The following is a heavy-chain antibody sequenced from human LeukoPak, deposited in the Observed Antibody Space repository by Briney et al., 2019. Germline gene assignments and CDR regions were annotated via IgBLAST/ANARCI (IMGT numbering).Heavy chain of an antibody. CDR2: IYYSGST. Sequence: PSETLSLTCTVSGGSVSSGSYYWSWIRQPPGKGLEWIGYIYYSGSTNYNPSLKSRVTISVDTSKNQFSLKLSSVTAADTAVYYCARGLRAASLYWGQGTLVTVSS. D-gene: IGHD2-15*01. J-gene: IGHJ4*02. V-gene: IGHV4-61*01. CDR1: GGSVSSGSYY. CDR3: ARGLRAASLY.